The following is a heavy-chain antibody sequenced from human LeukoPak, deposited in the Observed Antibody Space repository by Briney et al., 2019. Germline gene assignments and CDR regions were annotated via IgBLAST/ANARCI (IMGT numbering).Heavy chain of an antibody. CDR3: ARGGGLDV. CDR1: GFTFSSYW. V-gene: IGHV3-7*03. D-gene: IGHD3-16*01. J-gene: IGHJ6*02. Sequence: PGGFLRLSCVASGFTFSSYWMNWARQAPGKGLEWVASINHNGNVNYYVDSVKGRFTIFRDNAKNSLYLQMSNLRAEDTAVYFCARGGGLDVWGQGATVTVSS. CDR2: INHNGNVN.